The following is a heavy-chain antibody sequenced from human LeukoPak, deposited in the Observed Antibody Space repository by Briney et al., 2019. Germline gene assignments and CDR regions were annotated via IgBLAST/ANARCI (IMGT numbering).Heavy chain of an antibody. CDR2: SNWNGGST. Sequence: PGGSLRLSCAASGFTFDDYGVSGVRQAPGKGLEWDSGSNWNGGSTGYADSVKGRFTISRDNAKNSLYLQMNSLRAEDTALYHCARARMRSGSYYRLDYYYGMDVWGQGTTVTVSS. V-gene: IGHV3-20*01. D-gene: IGHD3-10*01. CDR1: GFTFDDYG. CDR3: ARARMRSGSYYRLDYYYGMDV. J-gene: IGHJ6*02.